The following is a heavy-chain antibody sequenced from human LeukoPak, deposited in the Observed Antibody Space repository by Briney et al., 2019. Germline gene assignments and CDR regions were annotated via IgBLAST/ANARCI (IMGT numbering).Heavy chain of an antibody. D-gene: IGHD6-13*01. CDR1: GFTFGGYS. Sequence: GGSLRLSCAASGFTFGGYSMTWVRQAPGKWLEWVANINLDGSDRFYVGFVKGRLTISRDNADNSLYLQMNSLRAEDTAVYYCGRVIAGAIDYWGQGTLVTVSS. CDR3: GRVIAGAIDY. CDR2: INLDGSDR. J-gene: IGHJ4*02. V-gene: IGHV3-7*01.